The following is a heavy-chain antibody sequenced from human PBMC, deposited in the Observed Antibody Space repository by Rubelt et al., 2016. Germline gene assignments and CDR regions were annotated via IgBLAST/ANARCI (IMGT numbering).Heavy chain of an antibody. D-gene: IGHD3-3*01. Sequence: QVQLVQSGAEVKKPGASVKVSCKASGYTFTSYYMHWVRQAPGQGLEWMGIINPSGGSTSYGQKFQGEVTMTRDTSTSTVYMELSSLRSEDTAVYYCARSPRYDFEDNWFDPWGQGTLVTVSS. V-gene: IGHV1-46*01. CDR2: INPSGGST. J-gene: IGHJ5*02. CDR3: ARSPRYDFEDNWFDP. CDR1: GYTFTSYY.